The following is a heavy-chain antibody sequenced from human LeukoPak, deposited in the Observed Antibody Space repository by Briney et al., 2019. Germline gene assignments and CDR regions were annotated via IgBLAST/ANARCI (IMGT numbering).Heavy chain of an antibody. CDR2: ISYDGSNK. CDR1: GFTFSSYA. CDR3: ARDRPYYYDSSGYYLAGAFDI. J-gene: IGHJ3*02. V-gene: IGHV3-30-3*01. D-gene: IGHD3-22*01. Sequence: PGGSLRLSCAASGFTFSSYAMHWFRQAPGKGLEWVAVISYDGSNKYYADSVKGRFTISRDNSKNTLYLQMNSLRAEDTAVYYCARDRPYYYDSSGYYLAGAFDIWGQGTMVTVSS.